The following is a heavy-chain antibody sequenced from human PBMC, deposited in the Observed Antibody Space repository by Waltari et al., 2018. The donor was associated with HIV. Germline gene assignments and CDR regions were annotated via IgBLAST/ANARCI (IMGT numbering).Heavy chain of an antibody. Sequence: QVQLQESGPGLVKPSETLSLTCTVSGGSVSRYYWSWIRQPPGKGLEWIGYAYHTGSTNDNPSLKSRVTISVDTSKNQFSLKLSSVTAADTAIYYCARESAYYDTSYLDYWGQGTLVTVSS. D-gene: IGHD3-22*01. CDR3: ARESAYYDTSYLDY. CDR1: GGSVSRYY. V-gene: IGHV4-59*02. CDR2: AYHTGST. J-gene: IGHJ4*02.